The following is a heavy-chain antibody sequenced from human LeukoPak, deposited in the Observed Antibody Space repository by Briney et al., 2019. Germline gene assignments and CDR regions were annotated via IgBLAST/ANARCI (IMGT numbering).Heavy chain of an antibody. CDR3: ARLLIYCSSTSCHFDY. J-gene: IGHJ4*02. CDR2: IYYSGIT. CDR1: GXSISSSNYY. V-gene: IGHV4-39*01. Sequence: SETLSLTCTVSGXSISSSNYYWGWIRQPPGKGLEWIGSIYYSGITYYNPSLKSRVTISVETSNSQFSLKLSSVTAADTAMYYCARLLIYCSSTSCHFDYWGQGTLVTVSS. D-gene: IGHD2-2*01.